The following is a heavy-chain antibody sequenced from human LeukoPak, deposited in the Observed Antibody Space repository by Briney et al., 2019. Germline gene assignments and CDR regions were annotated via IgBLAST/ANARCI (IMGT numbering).Heavy chain of an antibody. CDR1: GYTFTSYY. J-gene: IGHJ4*02. V-gene: IGHV1-46*01. D-gene: IGHD3-22*01. Sequence: GASVKVSCKASGYTFTSYYMHWVRQAPGQGLEWMGIINPSGGSTSYAQKFQGRVTMTRDTSTSTVYMELSSLRSEDTAVYYCARDLPTDYYDSSGYVDYWGQGTLVTVSS. CDR2: INPSGGST. CDR3: ARDLPTDYYDSSGYVDY.